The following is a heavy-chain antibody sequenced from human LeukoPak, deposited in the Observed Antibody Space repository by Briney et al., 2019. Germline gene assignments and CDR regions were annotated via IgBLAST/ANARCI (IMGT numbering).Heavy chain of an antibody. V-gene: IGHV3-64*01. CDR3: ARGFMTTVTFFDY. Sequence: GGSLRLSCAASGFTFSTYAMHWVRQAPGKGLEYVSAISTNGDSTYYANSVKGRFTISSDNSKNTLYLQMGSLRAEDMAVYYCARGFMTTVTFFDYWGQGTLVTVSS. CDR1: GFTFSTYA. CDR2: ISTNGDST. J-gene: IGHJ4*02. D-gene: IGHD4-17*01.